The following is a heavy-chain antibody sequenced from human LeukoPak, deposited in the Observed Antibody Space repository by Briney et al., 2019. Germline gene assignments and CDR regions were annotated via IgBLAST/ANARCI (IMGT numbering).Heavy chain of an antibody. CDR2: MSGSGAKT. D-gene: IGHD6-19*01. V-gene: IGHV3-23*01. CDR1: GFSVSTYA. Sequence: GGSLRLSCAVSGFSVSTYAMSWVRQAPGKGLEWVSSMSGSGAKTNYADSVKGRFTISRDNSKNTLYLHMNSLRAEDTAVYYCAKSGQWLVLGYWGQGTLVTVSS. J-gene: IGHJ4*02. CDR3: AKSGQWLVLGY.